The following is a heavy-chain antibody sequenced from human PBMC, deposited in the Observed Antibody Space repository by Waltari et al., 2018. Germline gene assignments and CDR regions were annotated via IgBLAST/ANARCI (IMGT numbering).Heavy chain of an antibody. Sequence: QVQLQQWGAGLLKPSETLSLTCAVYGGSFSGYYWSWIRQPPGKGLEWIGEINHSGSTNYNPSLKSRVTISVDTSKNQFSLKLSSVTAADTAVYYCARGRIRSKQDDYWGQGTLVTVSS. CDR3: ARGRIRSKQDDY. D-gene: IGHD3-3*02. J-gene: IGHJ4*02. V-gene: IGHV4-34*01. CDR2: INHSGST. CDR1: GGSFSGYY.